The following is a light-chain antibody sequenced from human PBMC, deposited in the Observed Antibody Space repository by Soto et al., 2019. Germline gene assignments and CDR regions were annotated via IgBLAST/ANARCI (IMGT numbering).Light chain of an antibody. V-gene: IGKV3-11*01. Sequence: EIVLTKSPATLSLSPGERATLSCRASQSVSSYLAWYQQKPGQAPRLLIYDASNRDTGIPARFSASGSGTDFTLTSSSLEPEDSTVYYCQQRGNWITFGPGTRLDIK. CDR2: DAS. J-gene: IGKJ5*01. CDR3: QQRGNWIT. CDR1: QSVSSY.